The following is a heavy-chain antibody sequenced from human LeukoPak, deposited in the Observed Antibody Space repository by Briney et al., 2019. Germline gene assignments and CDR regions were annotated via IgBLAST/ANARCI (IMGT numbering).Heavy chain of an antibody. CDR1: GFTFSSYW. J-gene: IGHJ6*02. CDR3: ARVEYSSSRFYYYYGMDV. CDR2: INSDGSST. D-gene: IGHD6-6*01. Sequence: GGSLRLSCAASGFTFSSYWMHWVRQAPGKGLVWVSRINSDGSSTSYADSVKGRFTISRDNAKNTLHLQMNSLRAEDTAVYYCARVEYSSSRFYYYYGMDVWGQGTTVTVSS. V-gene: IGHV3-74*01.